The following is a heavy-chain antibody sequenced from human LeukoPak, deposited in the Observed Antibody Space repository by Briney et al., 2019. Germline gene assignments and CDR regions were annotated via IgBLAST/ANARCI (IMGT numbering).Heavy chain of an antibody. V-gene: IGHV3-23*01. CDR3: AKMYHMHTSYYYGMDV. J-gene: IGHJ6*02. CDR1: GIMFSDYS. Sequence: PGASLRLSCAASGIMFSDYSMSWVRQAPGKGVEWVSIISGSGAHTYYAASVTGRFTLSRDNSKNTLFLRMNSLRVEDTAVYFCAKMYHMHTSYYYGMDVWGHGTAVTVSS. CDR2: ISGSGAHT. D-gene: IGHD2-2*01.